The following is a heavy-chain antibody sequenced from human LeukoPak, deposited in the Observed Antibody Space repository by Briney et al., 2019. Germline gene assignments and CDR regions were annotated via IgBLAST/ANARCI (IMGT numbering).Heavy chain of an antibody. CDR1: GYGFTSYW. V-gene: IGHV5-51*01. CDR2: IYPGDSDT. Sequence: GESLKISCKGSGYGFTSYWIGWVRQMPGKGLEWMGIIYPGDSDTRYSPSFQGQVTISADKSISTAYLQWSSLKASDTAMYYCARQDSGSSSWSWFDPWGQGTLVTVSS. J-gene: IGHJ5*02. D-gene: IGHD6-13*01. CDR3: ARQDSGSSSWSWFDP.